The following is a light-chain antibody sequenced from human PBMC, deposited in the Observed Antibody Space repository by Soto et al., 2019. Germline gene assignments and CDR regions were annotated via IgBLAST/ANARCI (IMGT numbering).Light chain of an antibody. CDR1: SSNIGSNP. CDR2: SNS. Sequence: QSVLTQPPSASGTPGQRVTISCSGSSSNIGSNPVNWYQQLPGTAPKLLIYSNSHRPSGVPDRFSGSKSGTSASLAISGHQSEDVADYYCSAWDDSLNGNWVFGGGTKLTVL. V-gene: IGLV1-44*01. J-gene: IGLJ3*02. CDR3: SAWDDSLNGNWV.